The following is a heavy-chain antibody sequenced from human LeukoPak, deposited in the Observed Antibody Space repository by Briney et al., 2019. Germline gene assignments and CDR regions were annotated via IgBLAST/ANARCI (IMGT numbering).Heavy chain of an antibody. Sequence: PGGSLRLSCAASGFTFNTYSMNWVRQAPGKGLEWVSYISSSSTTKKYADSVKGRFTISRDNAENSLYLQMNSLRDEDTAVYYCAIGPYCSSSSCLPFGYWGQGTLVTVSS. J-gene: IGHJ4*02. V-gene: IGHV3-48*02. D-gene: IGHD2-2*01. CDR3: AIGPYCSSSSCLPFGY. CDR1: GFTFNTYS. CDR2: ISSSSTTK.